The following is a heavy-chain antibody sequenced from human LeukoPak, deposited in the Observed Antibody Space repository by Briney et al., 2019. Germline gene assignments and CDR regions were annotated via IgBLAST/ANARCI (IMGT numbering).Heavy chain of an antibody. CDR2: IYYSGST. V-gene: IGHV4-39*01. CDR3: ARHYIPYRGDYVWGSYRSQTGRQPLWFDY. Sequence: PSETLSLTCTVSGGSVSSSTYYWGWIRQPPGKGLEWIGSIYYSGSTYYNPSLKSRVTISVDTSKNQFSLKLSSVTAADTAVYYCARHYIPYRGDYVWGSYRSQTGRQPLWFDYWGQGTLVTVSS. J-gene: IGHJ4*02. CDR1: GGSVSSSTYY. D-gene: IGHD3-16*02.